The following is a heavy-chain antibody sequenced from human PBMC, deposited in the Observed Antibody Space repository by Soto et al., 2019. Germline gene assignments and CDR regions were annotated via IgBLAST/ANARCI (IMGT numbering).Heavy chain of an antibody. CDR1: GFTLSSYS. V-gene: IGHV3-30*04. J-gene: IGHJ5*01. Sequence: QVQLGESGGGVVQPGRSLRLSCAASGFTLSSYSMHWVRQAPGKGLEWVALISYDGNKKFYEDSVKGRFNISRDTSKNSLYLQMNSLRLEDTAIYYCARSVAVAPLDSWGHGTLVTVSS. D-gene: IGHD6-19*01. CDR2: ISYDGNKK. CDR3: ARSVAVAPLDS.